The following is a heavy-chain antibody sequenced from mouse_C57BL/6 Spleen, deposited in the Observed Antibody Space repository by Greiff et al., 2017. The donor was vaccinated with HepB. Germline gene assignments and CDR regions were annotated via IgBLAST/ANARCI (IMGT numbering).Heavy chain of an antibody. CDR3: ARHYYDYDEGDWYFDV. V-gene: IGHV5-9*01. J-gene: IGHJ1*03. D-gene: IGHD2-4*01. Sequence: EVQLVESGGGLVKPGGSLKLSCAASGFTFSSYTMSWVRQTPEKRLEWVATISGGGGNTYYPDSVKGRFTISRDNAKNTLYLQMSSLRSEDTALYYCARHYYDYDEGDWYFDVWGTGTTVTVSS. CDR1: GFTFSSYT. CDR2: ISGGGGNT.